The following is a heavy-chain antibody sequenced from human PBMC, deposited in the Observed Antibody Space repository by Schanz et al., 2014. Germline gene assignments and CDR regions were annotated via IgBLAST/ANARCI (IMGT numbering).Heavy chain of an antibody. D-gene: IGHD3-16*01. CDR2: ISYSGST. V-gene: IGHV4-31*03. J-gene: IGHJ6*02. Sequence: QVQLQESGPGLVKPSETLSLTCTVSGGSVSSGGDYWSWIRQHPGKGLEWIGFISYSGSTYYNPSVKSRVTRAGDTCKSQFTLKLSSVTAADTAVYCCAREFEDRRGCGSGYCLGDCRDVWGQGTTVTVSS. CDR1: GGSVSSGGDY. CDR3: AREFEDRRGCGSGYCLGDCRDV.